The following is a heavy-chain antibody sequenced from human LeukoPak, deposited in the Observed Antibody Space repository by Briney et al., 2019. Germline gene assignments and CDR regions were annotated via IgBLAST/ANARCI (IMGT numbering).Heavy chain of an antibody. CDR2: IRYDGSNK. CDR3: TTSNGALDH. Sequence: GGSLRLSCAASGFTFSNYGMHWVRQAPGKGLEWVAFIRYDGSNKYYADSVKGRFTISRDNAKNSLYLQMNSLRVEDTALYYCTTSNGALDHWGQGTLVTVSS. CDR1: GFTFSNYG. D-gene: IGHD4-17*01. V-gene: IGHV3-30*02. J-gene: IGHJ4*02.